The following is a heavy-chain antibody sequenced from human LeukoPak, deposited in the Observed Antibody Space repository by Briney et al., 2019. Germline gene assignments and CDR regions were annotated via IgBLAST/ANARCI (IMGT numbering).Heavy chain of an antibody. CDR1: GFTFSLYA. V-gene: IGHV3-48*04. CDR2: VGRDPGAI. D-gene: IGHD3-3*01. J-gene: IGHJ5*02. CDR3: ARDPRRYDYWSGRVSNWFDI. Sequence: GGSLRLSCEASGFTFSLYAMNWVRQAPGKGLDWISYVGRDPGAIYYADSLKGRFTISRDNAQNSLYLQMHSLGAEDTAVYYCARDPRRYDYWSGRVSNWFDIWGQGILVTVSS.